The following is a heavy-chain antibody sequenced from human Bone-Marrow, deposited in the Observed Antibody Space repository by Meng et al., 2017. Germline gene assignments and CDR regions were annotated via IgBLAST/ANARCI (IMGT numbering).Heavy chain of an antibody. J-gene: IGHJ4*02. Sequence: QVQLQESGPGLVKPSQTLSLTCTVSGASIISGDYFWIWIRQPPGKGLEWIGYISYSGGTYSNPSLRSRLTISVDKSKNQFYLSLFSVTAADTDVYYCGRDQGRELINHWGQGTLVTVSS. V-gene: IGHV4-30-4*01. CDR1: GASIISGDYF. D-gene: IGHD1-7*01. CDR3: GRDQGRELINH. CDR2: ISYSGGT.